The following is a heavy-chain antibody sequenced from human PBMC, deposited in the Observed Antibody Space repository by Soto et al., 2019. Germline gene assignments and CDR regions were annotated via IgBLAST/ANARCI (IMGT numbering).Heavy chain of an antibody. CDR1: GGSMSSFS. V-gene: IGHV4-59*13. D-gene: IGHD3-16*01. Sequence: SETLSLTCAVSGGSMSSFSWSWIRQPPGTGLELVGSMAHSGRSEYNHSLTNQISFSIEVSKNQISLNLKSMEAADTAAYYCVWVGTENHHAIWRGSTSYALDVWGQGTTVTVYS. CDR3: VWVGTENHHAIWRGSTSYALDV. CDR2: MAHSGRS. J-gene: IGHJ6*02.